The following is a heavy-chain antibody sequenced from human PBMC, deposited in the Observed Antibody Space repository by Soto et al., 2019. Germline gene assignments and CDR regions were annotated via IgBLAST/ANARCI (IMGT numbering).Heavy chain of an antibody. CDR2: ISYDGSNK. CDR3: ARVGDYYGSGKYNYFDY. Sequence: PGGSLRLSCAASGFTFSSYAMHWVRQAPGKGLEWVAVISYDGSNKYYADSVKGRFTISRDNSKNTLYLQVNSLRAEDTAVYYCARVGDYYGSGKYNYFDYWGQGTLVTVSS. J-gene: IGHJ4*02. CDR1: GFTFSSYA. D-gene: IGHD3-10*01. V-gene: IGHV3-30-3*01.